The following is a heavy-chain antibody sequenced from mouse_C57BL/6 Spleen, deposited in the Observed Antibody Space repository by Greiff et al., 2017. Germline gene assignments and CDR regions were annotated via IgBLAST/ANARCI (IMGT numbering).Heavy chain of an antibody. D-gene: IGHD2-4*01. CDR1: GYTFTSYW. J-gene: IGHJ2*01. Sequence: QVQLKQPGAELVKPGASVKLSCKASGYTFTSYWMHWVKQRPGRGLEWIGRIDPNSGGTKYNEKFKSKATLTVDKPSSTAYMQLSSLTSEDSAGSYCAREGGLYFDYWGQGTTLTVSS. V-gene: IGHV1-72*01. CDR2: IDPNSGGT. CDR3: AREGGLYFDY.